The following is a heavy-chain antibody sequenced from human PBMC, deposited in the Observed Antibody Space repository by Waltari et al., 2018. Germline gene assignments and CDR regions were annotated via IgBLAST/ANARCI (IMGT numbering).Heavy chain of an antibody. J-gene: IGHJ4*02. CDR1: GGSFSGYY. CDR2: SNHRGST. D-gene: IGHD6-13*01. Sequence: QVQLQQWGAGLLKPSETLSLTCAVYGGSFSGYYWSWIRQPPGKGLEWIGESNHRGSTNYNPSLKSRVTIAVETSKNQFSLKLSSVTAADTAVYYCARSSSWYRPPFDYWGQGTLVTVSS. V-gene: IGHV4-34*01. CDR3: ARSSSWYRPPFDY.